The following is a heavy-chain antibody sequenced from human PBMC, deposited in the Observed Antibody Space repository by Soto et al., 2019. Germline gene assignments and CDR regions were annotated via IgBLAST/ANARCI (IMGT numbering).Heavy chain of an antibody. J-gene: IGHJ6*02. CDR2: IWYDGSNK. CDR1: GFTFSSYG. V-gene: IGHV3-33*06. CDR3: AKDRWRPGMWTGYVTNYYYGMDV. Sequence: GGSLRLSCAASGFTFSSYGMHWVRQAPGKGLEWVAVIWYDGSNKYYADSVKGRFTISRDNSKNTLYLQMNSLRAEDTAVYYCAKDRWRPGMWTGYVTNYYYGMDVWGQGTTVTVSS. D-gene: IGHD3-9*01.